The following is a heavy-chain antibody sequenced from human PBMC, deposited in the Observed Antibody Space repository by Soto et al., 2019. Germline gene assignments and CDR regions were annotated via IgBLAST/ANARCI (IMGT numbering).Heavy chain of an antibody. D-gene: IGHD5-18*01. Sequence: SETLSLTCTVSGDSISSYYWSWIRQPPGKGLEWIGYIYYSGSTNYNPSLKSRVTISVDTSKNQFSLKLSSVSAADTAVYYCASAGVTWGAFDIWGQGTMVTVSS. CDR3: ASAGVTWGAFDI. J-gene: IGHJ3*02. V-gene: IGHV4-59*01. CDR1: GDSISSYY. CDR2: IYYSGST.